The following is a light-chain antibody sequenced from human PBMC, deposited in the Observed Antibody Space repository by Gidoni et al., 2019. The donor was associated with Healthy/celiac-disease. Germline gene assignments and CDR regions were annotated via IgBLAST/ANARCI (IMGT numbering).Light chain of an antibody. CDR2: GAS. CDR1: QSVGSN. V-gene: IGKV3-15*01. Sequence: EIVMTQSPATLSVSPGERATLSCRASQSVGSNLAWYQQKPGQAPRLLIYGASTRATGIPARFSGSGSGTEFTLTISSLQSEDFAVYYCQQYNNWPQGTFGPGTKVDIK. CDR3: QQYNNWPQGT. J-gene: IGKJ3*01.